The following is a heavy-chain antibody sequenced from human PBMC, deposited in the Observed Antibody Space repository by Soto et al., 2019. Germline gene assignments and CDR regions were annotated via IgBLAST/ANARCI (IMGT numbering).Heavy chain of an antibody. CDR1: SGSITNRDYY. D-gene: IGHD2-15*01. CDR3: ASQVVSERSFDY. Sequence: SETLSLTCTVSSGSITNRDYYWAWNRQTPGRGLEWIGSIYYSAIVFYNPSLKSRVSISVDPSKSQFSLRLTSVAAADTGVYYCASQVVSERSFDYWGQGAQVTVS. V-gene: IGHV4-39*01. CDR2: IYYSAIV. J-gene: IGHJ4*02.